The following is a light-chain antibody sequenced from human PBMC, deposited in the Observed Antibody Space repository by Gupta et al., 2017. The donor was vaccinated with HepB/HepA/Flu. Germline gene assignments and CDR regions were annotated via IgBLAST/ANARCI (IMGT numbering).Light chain of an antibody. Sequence: DTVVTQSPIILSVSPGDRVTLSCRTSQNVGTNLAWYQQQGGQAPRLLVFGASSSATGLPARFMGSGSEREFSLIISSLQSEDFAIYFCQQEDRWPMNFGGGTKV. CDR3: QQEDRWPMN. CDR1: QNVGTN. V-gene: IGKV3-15*01. J-gene: IGKJ4*01. CDR2: GAS.